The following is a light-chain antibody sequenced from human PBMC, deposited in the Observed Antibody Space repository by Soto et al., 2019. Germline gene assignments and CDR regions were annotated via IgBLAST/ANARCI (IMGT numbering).Light chain of an antibody. J-gene: IGLJ2*01. CDR3: SSYRGSSKAVV. V-gene: IGLV1-40*01. CDR2: GTS. CDR1: ASNIGANYD. Sequence: QSVLTQPPSVSGAPGQRVTISCTGGASNIGANYDVHWYQQLPGTAPKLLIYGTSNRPSGVPDRFSGSKSGTSASLAISGLQAEDEADYYCSSYRGSSKAVVFGGGTKLTVL.